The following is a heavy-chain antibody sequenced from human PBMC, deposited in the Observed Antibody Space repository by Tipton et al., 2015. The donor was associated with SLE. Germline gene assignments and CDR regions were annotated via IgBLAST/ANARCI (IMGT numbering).Heavy chain of an antibody. D-gene: IGHD7-27*01. V-gene: IGHV3-23*01. CDR1: GFTFNAYD. J-gene: IGHJ4*02. CDR3: ARDVNWVLFDY. CDR2: ISGISDRI. Sequence: GSLRLSCAVSGFTFNAYDINWVRQAPGKGLEWVSAISGISDRIYYADSVRGRFTISRDNSKNIVYLQMNSLRAEDTAVYYCARDVNWVLFDYWGQGTLVTVSS.